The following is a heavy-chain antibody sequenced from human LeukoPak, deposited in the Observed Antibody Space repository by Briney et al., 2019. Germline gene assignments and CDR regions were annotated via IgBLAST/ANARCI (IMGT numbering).Heavy chain of an antibody. CDR2: IGRSGTTI. D-gene: IGHD3-3*01. Sequence: GGSLRLSCAASGFTFSDYYMSWIRQVPGKGLEWVSYIGRSGTTIHYADSVKGRFTISRDNAKNSLYLQMNSLRAEDTAVYYCARDRNTDFWSGYYTNYFDYWGQGTLVTVSS. CDR3: ARDRNTDFWSGYYTNYFDY. CDR1: GFTFSDYY. J-gene: IGHJ4*02. V-gene: IGHV3-11*04.